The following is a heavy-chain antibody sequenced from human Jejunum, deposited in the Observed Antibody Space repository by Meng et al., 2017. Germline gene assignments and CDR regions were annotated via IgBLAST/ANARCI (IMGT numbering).Heavy chain of an antibody. V-gene: IGHV3-53*05. D-gene: IGHD3/OR15-3a*01. J-gene: IGHJ4*02. CDR1: GLTVSRNY. CDR2: ISNDATKE. CDR3: ARDFGTGYYWSDY. Sequence: EVQLGETGGGLIQPGGSLRLSCAASGLTVSRNYMSWVRQAPGKGLEWVAVISNDATKEFYAESVKGRFTVSRDNSKDTLYLQMNTLRTEDTAVYYCARDFGTGYYWSDYWGQGTLVTVSS.